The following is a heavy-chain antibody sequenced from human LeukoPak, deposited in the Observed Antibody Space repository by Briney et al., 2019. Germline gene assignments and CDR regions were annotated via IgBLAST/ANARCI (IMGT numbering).Heavy chain of an antibody. CDR3: ARSPTRSLRVGEFDF. Sequence: PGGSLRLSCVASGFTFSSYGMHWVRQAPGKGLEWVAVISYDGSNKYYADSVKGRFTISRDNSKDTLYLQMNSLRAGDTAVYYCARSPTRSLRVGEFDFWGQGTLVTVSS. V-gene: IGHV3-30*03. CDR2: ISYDGSNK. CDR1: GFTFSSYG. D-gene: IGHD1-26*01. J-gene: IGHJ4*02.